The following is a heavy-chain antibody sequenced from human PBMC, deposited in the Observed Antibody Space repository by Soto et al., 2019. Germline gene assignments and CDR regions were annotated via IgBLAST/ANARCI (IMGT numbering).Heavy chain of an antibody. CDR1: GGSISSYY. CDR3: AREKELGDAFDI. V-gene: IGHV4-59*01. D-gene: IGHD7-27*01. Sequence: SETLSLTCTVSGGSISSYYWSWIRQPPGKGLEWIGYIYYSGSTNYNPSLKSRVTISVDTAKNQFSLKLSSVTAADTSVYYCAREKELGDAFDIWGQGTMVTVSS. J-gene: IGHJ3*02. CDR2: IYYSGST.